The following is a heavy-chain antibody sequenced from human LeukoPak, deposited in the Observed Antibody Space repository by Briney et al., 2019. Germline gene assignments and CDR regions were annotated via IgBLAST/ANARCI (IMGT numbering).Heavy chain of an antibody. CDR3: TRAGRYSRTTDY. D-gene: IGHD6-13*01. Sequence: ASVKVSCKASGYTFTSYDINWVRQATGQGLEWMGWMNPNSGNTGYAQKFQGRVTMTRNTSISTAYMELSSLRSEDTAVYYCTRAGRYSRTTDYWGQGTLVTVSS. V-gene: IGHV1-8*01. J-gene: IGHJ4*02. CDR1: GYTFTSYD. CDR2: MNPNSGNT.